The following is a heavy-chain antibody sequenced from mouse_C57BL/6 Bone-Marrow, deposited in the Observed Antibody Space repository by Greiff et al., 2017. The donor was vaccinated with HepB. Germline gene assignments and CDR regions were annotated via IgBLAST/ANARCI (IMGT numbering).Heavy chain of an antibody. V-gene: IGHV5-12*01. CDR1: GFTFSDYY. CDR2: ISNGGGST. Sequence: EVKLMESGGGLVQPGGSLKLSCAASGFTFSDYYMYWVRQTPEKRLEWVAYISNGGGSTYYPDTVKGRFTISRDNAKNTLYLQMSRLKSEDTAMYYCSRRTYYGSSYDAMDYWGQGTSVTVSS. CDR3: SRRTYYGSSYDAMDY. D-gene: IGHD1-1*01. J-gene: IGHJ4*01.